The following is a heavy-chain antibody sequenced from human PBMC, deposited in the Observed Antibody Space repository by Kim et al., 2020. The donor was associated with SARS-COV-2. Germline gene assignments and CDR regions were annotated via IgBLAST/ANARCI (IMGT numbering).Heavy chain of an antibody. Sequence: GGSLRLSCAASGFTFSNAWMSWVRQAPGKGLEWVGRIKSKTDGGTTDYAAPVKGRFTISRDDSKNTLYLQMNSLKTEDTAVYYCTTYGRRVGYCSGGSCYSAKGWSSDSFLYYYGMDVWGQGTTVTVSS. CDR3: TTYGRRVGYCSGGSCYSAKGWSSDSFLYYYGMDV. J-gene: IGHJ6*02. V-gene: IGHV3-15*01. D-gene: IGHD2-15*01. CDR2: IKSKTDGGTT. CDR1: GFTFSNAW.